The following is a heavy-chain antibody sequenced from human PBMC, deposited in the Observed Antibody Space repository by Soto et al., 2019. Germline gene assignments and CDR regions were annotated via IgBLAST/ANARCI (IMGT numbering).Heavy chain of an antibody. CDR3: ARDTRITIFGVVIIYFDY. CDR1: GFTFSTSA. J-gene: IGHJ4*02. Sequence: SLRLCCAASGFTFSTSAMHWVRQAPGKGLEWVAVISYDGSNKSYADSVKGRFTISRDNSKNTLYLQMNSLRAEHTAVYYCARDTRITIFGVVIIYFDYWGQGTLVTVSS. CDR2: ISYDGSNK. D-gene: IGHD3-3*01. V-gene: IGHV3-30-3*01.